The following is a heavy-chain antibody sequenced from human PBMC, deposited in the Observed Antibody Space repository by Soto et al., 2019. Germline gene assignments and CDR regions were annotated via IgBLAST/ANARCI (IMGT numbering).Heavy chain of an antibody. Sequence: SETLSLTCTVSGGSISSYYWSWIRQPPGKGLEWIGYIYYSGSTNYNPSLKSRVTISVDTSKNQFSLKLSSVTAADTAVYYCARVFGEGFTVTFDYWGQGTLVTVSS. CDR3: ARVFGEGFTVTFDY. J-gene: IGHJ4*02. V-gene: IGHV4-59*01. CDR2: IYYSGST. CDR1: GGSISSYY. D-gene: IGHD4-17*01.